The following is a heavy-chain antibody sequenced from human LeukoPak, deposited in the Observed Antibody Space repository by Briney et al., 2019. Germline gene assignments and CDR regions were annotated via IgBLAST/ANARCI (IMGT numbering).Heavy chain of an antibody. CDR1: GFTFSTYW. Sequence: GGSLRLSCAGSGFTFSTYWMSWVRQAPGKGLEWVAYMKQRGSEKYYADSVKGRFTISRDNSKNTLYLQMNSLRAEDTAVYYCAKAYYYDSSGYLGVSYSDYWGQGTLVTVSS. D-gene: IGHD3-22*01. V-gene: IGHV3-7*01. J-gene: IGHJ4*02. CDR3: AKAYYYDSSGYLGVSYSDY. CDR2: MKQRGSEK.